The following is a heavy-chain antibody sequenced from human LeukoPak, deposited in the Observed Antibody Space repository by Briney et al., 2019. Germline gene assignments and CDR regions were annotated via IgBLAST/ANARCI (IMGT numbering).Heavy chain of an antibody. V-gene: IGHV4-34*01. D-gene: IGHD6-19*01. CDR1: GGSFSGYY. J-gene: IGHJ4*02. CDR3: ARRALAGYSSGWYGY. CDR2: INHSGST. Sequence: SETLSLTCAVYGGSFSGYYWSWIRQPPGKGLEWIGEINHSGSTNYNPSLKSRVTISVDTSKNQFSLKLSSVTAADTAVYYCARRALAGYSSGWYGYWGQGTLVAVSS.